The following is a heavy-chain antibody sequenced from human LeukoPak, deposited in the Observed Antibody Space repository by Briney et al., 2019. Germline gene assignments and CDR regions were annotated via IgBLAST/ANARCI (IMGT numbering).Heavy chain of an antibody. J-gene: IGHJ4*02. CDR2: ISAYNGNT. Sequence: ASVKVSCKASGYTFTSYGISWVRQAPGQGLEWMGWISAYNGNTNHAQKLQGRVTMTTDTSTSTAYMELRSLRSDDTAVYYCASGGLSLGYAHLACWGQGTLVTVSS. V-gene: IGHV1-18*01. CDR1: GYTFTSYG. D-gene: IGHD3-16*01. CDR3: ASGGLSLGYAHLAC.